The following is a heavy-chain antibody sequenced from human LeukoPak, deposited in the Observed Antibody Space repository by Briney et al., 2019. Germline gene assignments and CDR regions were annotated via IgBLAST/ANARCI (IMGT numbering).Heavy chain of an antibody. CDR1: GGSISSGGYY. Sequence: SETLSLTCAVSGGSISSGGYYWSWIRQHPGKGLEWIGYIYYSGSTYYNPSLKSRVTISVDTSKNQFSLKLSSVTAADTAVYYCARAPGYGDYHPSGFDYWGQGTLVTASS. CDR2: IYYSGST. V-gene: IGHV4-31*11. CDR3: ARAPGYGDYHPSGFDY. D-gene: IGHD4-17*01. J-gene: IGHJ4*02.